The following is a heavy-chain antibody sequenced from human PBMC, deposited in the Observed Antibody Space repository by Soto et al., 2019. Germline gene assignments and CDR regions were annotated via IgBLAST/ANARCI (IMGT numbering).Heavy chain of an antibody. CDR2: ISSSSSYI. CDR3: ARVPQSIVVVPAAMLYYYGMDV. D-gene: IGHD2-2*01. J-gene: IGHJ6*02. V-gene: IGHV3-21*01. CDR1: GFTFSSYS. Sequence: GGSLRLSCAASGFTFSSYSMNWVRQAPGKGLEWVSSISSSSSYIYYADSVKGRFTIPRDNAKNSLYLQMNSLRAEDTAVYYCARVPQSIVVVPAAMLYYYGMDVWGQGTTVTVSS.